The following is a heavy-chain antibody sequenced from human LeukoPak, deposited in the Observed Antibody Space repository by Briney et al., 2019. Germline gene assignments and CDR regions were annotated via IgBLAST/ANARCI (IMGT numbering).Heavy chain of an antibody. CDR1: GGSISSYY. CDR3: ARAYYYYYGMDV. V-gene: IGHV4-59*01. Sequence: PSETLSLTCTVSGGSISSYYWSWIRQPPGKGLEWIGYIYYSGSTNYNPSLKSRVTISVDTSKNQFSLKLSSVTAADPAVYYCARAYYYYYGMDVWGQGTTVTVSS. J-gene: IGHJ6*02. CDR2: IYYSGST.